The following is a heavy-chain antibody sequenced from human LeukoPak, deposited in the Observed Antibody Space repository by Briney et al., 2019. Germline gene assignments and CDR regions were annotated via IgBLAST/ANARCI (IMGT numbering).Heavy chain of an antibody. V-gene: IGHV3-49*04. CDR3: TRTAPHSSGWCFDY. D-gene: IGHD6-19*01. CDR2: IRSKAYGGTT. Sequence: PGRSLRLSCTASGCTFGDYAMSWVRQAPGKGLEWVSFIRSKAYGGTTEYAASVKGRFTISRDDSKSIAYLQMNSLKTEDTAVYYCTRTAPHSSGWCFDYWGQGTLVTVSS. CDR1: GCTFGDYA. J-gene: IGHJ4*02.